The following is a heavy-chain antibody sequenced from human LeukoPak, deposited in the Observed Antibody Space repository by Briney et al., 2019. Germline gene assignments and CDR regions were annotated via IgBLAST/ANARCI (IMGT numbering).Heavy chain of an antibody. CDR1: GFTVSSNY. CDR3: ECSTNPYYLDY. J-gene: IGHJ4*02. V-gene: IGHV3-53*01. CDR2: IYTDGTT. Sequence: GGSLRLSCAASGFTVSSNYMSWVRQAPGKGLEWVSLIYTDGTTYYAESVKGRFTISRDNSKNTLFLQMNSLRDEDTAVYYCECSTNPYYLDYWGQGTLVTVSS. D-gene: IGHD1-14*01.